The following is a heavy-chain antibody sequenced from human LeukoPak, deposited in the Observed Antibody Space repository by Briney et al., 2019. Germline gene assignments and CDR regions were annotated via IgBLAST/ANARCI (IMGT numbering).Heavy chain of an antibody. Sequence: GEATEYAASVRGRFIISRDDSKGTAYLQMHSLKTEDTAVYYCTRDPGHTASWYYFDYWGLGTLVTVSS. D-gene: IGHD6-13*01. V-gene: IGHV3-49*02. J-gene: IGHJ4*02. CDR2: GEAT. CDR3: TRDPGHTASWYYFDY.